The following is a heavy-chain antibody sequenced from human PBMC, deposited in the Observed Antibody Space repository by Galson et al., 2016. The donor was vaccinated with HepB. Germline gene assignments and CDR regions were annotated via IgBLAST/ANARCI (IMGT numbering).Heavy chain of an antibody. Sequence: SLRLSCAASGFPFNTYAMTWVRQAPGKGLEWVSGVSGHAGSPYYADSVKGRFAISRDNFKNTLYLQMNSLRADDTAVYYCAKANIIMVTLGVFLDTWGQGTLVTVSS. V-gene: IGHV3-23*01. D-gene: IGHD2-15*01. CDR1: GFPFNTYA. CDR3: AKANIIMVTLGVFLDT. CDR2: VSGHAGSP. J-gene: IGHJ1*01.